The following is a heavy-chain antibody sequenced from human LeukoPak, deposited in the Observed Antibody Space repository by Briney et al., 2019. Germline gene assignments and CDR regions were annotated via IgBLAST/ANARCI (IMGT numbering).Heavy chain of an antibody. CDR1: GFTFSSYS. D-gene: IGHD6-19*01. V-gene: IGHV3-48*01. CDR3: AKLIRVTVAGGYFDY. CDR2: ISSSSSTI. Sequence: PGGSLRLSCAASGFTFSSYSMNWVRQAPGKGLEWVSYISSSSSTIYYADSVKGRFTISRDNAQNSLYLQMNSLRAEDTTVYYCAKLIRVTVAGGYFDYWGQGTLVTVSS. J-gene: IGHJ4*02.